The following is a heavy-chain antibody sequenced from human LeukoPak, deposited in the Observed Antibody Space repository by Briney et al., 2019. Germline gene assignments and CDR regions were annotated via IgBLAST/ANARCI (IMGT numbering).Heavy chain of an antibody. D-gene: IGHD6-19*01. CDR2: IDPSDSYT. CDR3: VRLGSGPQGVGY. Sequence: GESLKISCKGSGCPFKNYWISWVRQLPGKGLEWMGRIDPSDSYTNYSSSFQGHVTISADKSISTVYLRWTRLKASDTANYYCVRLGSGPQGVGYWGQGTLVTVSS. CDR1: GCPFKNYW. J-gene: IGHJ4*01. V-gene: IGHV5-10-1*01.